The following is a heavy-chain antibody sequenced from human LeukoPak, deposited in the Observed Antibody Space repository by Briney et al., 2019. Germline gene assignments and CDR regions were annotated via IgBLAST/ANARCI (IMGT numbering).Heavy chain of an antibody. CDR3: ARFDQVSQTAGGY. V-gene: IGHV1-2*02. CDR1: GYTFTGYY. Sequence: ASVNVSCKASGYTFTGYYMHWVRQAPGQGLEWMGWINPNSGGTNYAQKFQGRVTMTGDTSISTAYMELSRLRSDDTAVYYCARFDQVSQTAGGYWGQGTLLTVSS. J-gene: IGHJ4*02. CDR2: INPNSGGT. D-gene: IGHD5/OR15-5a*01.